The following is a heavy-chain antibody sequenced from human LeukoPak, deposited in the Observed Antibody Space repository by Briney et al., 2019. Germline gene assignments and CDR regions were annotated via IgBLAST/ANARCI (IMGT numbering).Heavy chain of an antibody. CDR2: IYSGGST. D-gene: IGHD6-19*01. V-gene: IGHV3-66*01. Sequence: PGGSLRLSCAASGFTVSSNYMSWVRQAPGKGLEWVSVIYSGGSTYYADSVKGRFTISRDNAKNSLYLQMNSLRAEDTAVYYCARGGRYSSGWYRYYFDYWGQGTLVTVSS. CDR3: ARGGRYSSGWYRYYFDY. CDR1: GFTVSSNY. J-gene: IGHJ4*02.